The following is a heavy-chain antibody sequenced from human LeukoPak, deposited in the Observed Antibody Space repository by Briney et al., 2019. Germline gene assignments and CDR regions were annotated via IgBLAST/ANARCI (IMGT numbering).Heavy chain of an antibody. Sequence: GGSLRLSCAASGFTFSSYAMSWVRQAPAKGREWVSAISGSGGSTYYADSVKGRFTISRDNSKNTLYLQMNSLRAEDTAVYYWAKDLGGYYDFWSGYHNWFDPWGQGTLVTVSS. J-gene: IGHJ5*02. V-gene: IGHV3-23*01. CDR1: GFTFSSYA. CDR3: AKDLGGYYDFWSGYHNWFDP. CDR2: ISGSGGST. D-gene: IGHD3-3*01.